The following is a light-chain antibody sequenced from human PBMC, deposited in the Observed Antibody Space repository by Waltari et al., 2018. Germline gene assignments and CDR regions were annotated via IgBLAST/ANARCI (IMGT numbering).Light chain of an antibody. CDR3: QHYVRLPAT. CDR1: QSVGRS. Sequence: SCRARQSVGRSLAWYQQKPGQAPRLLIYGASSRATGIPDRFSGSGSGTDFSLTISRLEPEDFAVYYCQHYVRLPATFGQGTKVEIK. J-gene: IGKJ1*01. CDR2: GAS. V-gene: IGKV3-20*01.